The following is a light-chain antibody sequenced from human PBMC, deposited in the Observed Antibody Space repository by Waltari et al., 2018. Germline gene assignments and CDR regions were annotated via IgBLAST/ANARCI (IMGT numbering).Light chain of an antibody. CDR3: CSFTSRSTWV. J-gene: IGLJ3*02. Sequence: QSALTQPASVSGSPVQSITISCTGTSSDVGGYKHVSWYQQHPGKAPKLLIFDVSNRPSGVSNRFSGSKSGNTASLTISGLQVEDESDYYCCSFTSRSTWVFGGGTKLTVL. V-gene: IGLV2-14*01. CDR1: SSDVGGYKH. CDR2: DVS.